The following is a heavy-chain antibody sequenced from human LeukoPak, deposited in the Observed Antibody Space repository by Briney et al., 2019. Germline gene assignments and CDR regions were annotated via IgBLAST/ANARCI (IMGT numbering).Heavy chain of an antibody. Sequence: GESLKISCKGSGYSFTSYWIGWVRQMPGKGLEWMGIIYPGDSDTRYSPSFQGQVTISADKSISTAYLQWSSLKASDTAMYYCARVPTMVRGVIIGYDYWGQGTLVTVSS. V-gene: IGHV5-51*01. CDR1: GYSFTSYW. CDR3: ARVPTMVRGVIIGYDY. CDR2: IYPGDSDT. J-gene: IGHJ4*02. D-gene: IGHD3-10*01.